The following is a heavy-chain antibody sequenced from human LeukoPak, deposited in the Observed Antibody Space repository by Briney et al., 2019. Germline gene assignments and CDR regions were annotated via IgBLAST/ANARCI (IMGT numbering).Heavy chain of an antibody. CDR3: AREIGEQWLVQDQNWFDP. Sequence: ASVKVSCKTSGYTFTYYGINWVRQAPGQGLEWMGWISPYNYNTNYAQNFQGRVTMTTDTSTSTAYMELRSLTSDDTAVYYCAREIGEQWLVQDQNWFDPWGQGTLVTVSS. CDR1: GYTFTYYG. V-gene: IGHV1-18*01. D-gene: IGHD6-19*01. CDR2: ISPYNYNT. J-gene: IGHJ5*02.